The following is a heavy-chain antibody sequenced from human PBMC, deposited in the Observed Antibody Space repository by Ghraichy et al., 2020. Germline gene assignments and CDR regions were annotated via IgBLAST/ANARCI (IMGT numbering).Heavy chain of an antibody. V-gene: IGHV4-34*01. CDR1: GGSFSGYY. CDR3: ARAIAAAVYGMDV. Sequence: SETLSLTCAVYGGSFSGYYWSWIRQPPGKGLEWIGEINHSGSTNYNPSLKSRVTISVDTSKNQFSLKLSSVTAADTAVYYCARAIAAAVYGMDVWGQGTTVTVSS. CDR2: INHSGST. J-gene: IGHJ6*02. D-gene: IGHD6-13*01.